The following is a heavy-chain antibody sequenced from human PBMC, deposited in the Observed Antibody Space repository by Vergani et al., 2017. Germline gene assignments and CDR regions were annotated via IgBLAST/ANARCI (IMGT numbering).Heavy chain of an antibody. J-gene: IGHJ3*02. CDR3: SRESGELFDAFAFDI. CDR1: GFTFSSYS. V-gene: IGHV3-21*01. CDR2: ISSSSSYI. D-gene: IGHD3-10*01. Sequence: EVQLVESGGGLVKPGGSLRLSCAASGFTFSSYSMNWVRQAPGTGLEWVSSISSSSSYIYYAYSVKGRFTISQDNAKNSLYLQMNSQRAEDTAVYYCSRESGELFDAFAFDIWGQGTMVTVSS.